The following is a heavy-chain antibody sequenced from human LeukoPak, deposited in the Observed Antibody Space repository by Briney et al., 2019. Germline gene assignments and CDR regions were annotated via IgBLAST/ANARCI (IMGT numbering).Heavy chain of an antibody. CDR1: GGSISSYY. D-gene: IGHD2-2*01. Sequence: KASETLSLTCTVSGGSISSYYWSWIRQPPGKGLEWIGYIYYSGSTNYNPSLKSRVTISVDTSKNQFSLKLSSVTAADTAVYYCARARKPAALSWWFDPWGQGTLVTVSS. J-gene: IGHJ5*02. CDR3: ARARKPAALSWWFDP. V-gene: IGHV4-59*01. CDR2: IYYSGST.